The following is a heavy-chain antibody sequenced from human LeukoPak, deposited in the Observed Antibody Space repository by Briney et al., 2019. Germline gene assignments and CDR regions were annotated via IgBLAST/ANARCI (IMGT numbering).Heavy chain of an antibody. D-gene: IGHD1-1*01. Sequence: PSETLSLTCGVSGYSFSTGSFWGCIRQPPRKGLEWIVSIYHGGSTYYHPSLKSRVIISVDTPKNQVSLKQSSVTAVDTAVYYCASDRRGNDHDHDNWGQRTLGTLSS. CDR1: GYSFSTGSF. J-gene: IGHJ4*02. V-gene: IGHV4-38-2*01. CDR2: IYHGGST. CDR3: ASDRRGNDHDHDN.